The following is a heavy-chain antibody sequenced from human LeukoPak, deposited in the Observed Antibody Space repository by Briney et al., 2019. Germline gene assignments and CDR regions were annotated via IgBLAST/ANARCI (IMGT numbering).Heavy chain of an antibody. V-gene: IGHV4-34*01. CDR3: ARAIAVAAFGY. D-gene: IGHD6-19*01. J-gene: IGHJ4*02. CDR2: INHSGST. Sequence: SETLSLTCVVYGGSFSGYYWSWIRQPPGKGLEWIGEINHSGSTNYNPSLKSRVTISVDTSKNQFSLKLSSVTAADAAVYYCARAIAVAAFGYWGQGTLVTVSS. CDR1: GGSFSGYY.